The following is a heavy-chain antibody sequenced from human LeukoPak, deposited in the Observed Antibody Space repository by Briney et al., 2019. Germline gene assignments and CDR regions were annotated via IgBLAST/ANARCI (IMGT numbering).Heavy chain of an antibody. V-gene: IGHV3-30*18. CDR1: GFTFSNYD. CDR2: ISYDGSNK. J-gene: IGHJ4*02. Sequence: PGGSLRLSCTASGFTFSNYDMHWVRQAPGKGLEWVAVISYDGSNKYYADSVKGRFTISRDNSKNTLYLQMNSLRAEDTAVYYCTKGVLGRTQSVSAGFDYWGQGTLVTVSS. CDR3: TKGVLGRTQSVSAGFDY. D-gene: IGHD7-27*01.